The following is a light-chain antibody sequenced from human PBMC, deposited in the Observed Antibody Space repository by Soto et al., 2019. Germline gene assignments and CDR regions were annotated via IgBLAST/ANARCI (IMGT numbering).Light chain of an antibody. J-gene: IGKJ4*01. Sequence: EIVLTQSPATLSLSPGERATLSCRASQSVSSYLAWYQQKPGQAPSLLIYDASTRATGLPARFSGSGSGTDFTLTISSLQPEDFAVYYCQQHSNWPLTFGEGTKVEIK. CDR3: QQHSNWPLT. CDR2: DAS. CDR1: QSVSSY. V-gene: IGKV3-11*01.